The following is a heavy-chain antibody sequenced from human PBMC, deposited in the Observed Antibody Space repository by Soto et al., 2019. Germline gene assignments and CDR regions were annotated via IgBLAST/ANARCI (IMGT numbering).Heavy chain of an antibody. CDR3: AKAVYCTTTTSCARGAFEY. Sequence: EVQLLESGGGLVQPGGSLRLSCAASGFTFSSYAMGWVRQAPGEGLEWVSIISGSGHYTNHADSVKGRFTISRDNSKNTLYLQMNSLRAEDTAVYFCAKAVYCTTTTSCARGAFEYWGQGTLVTVSS. J-gene: IGHJ4*02. D-gene: IGHD2-8*01. CDR2: ISGSGHYT. CDR1: GFTFSSYA. V-gene: IGHV3-23*01.